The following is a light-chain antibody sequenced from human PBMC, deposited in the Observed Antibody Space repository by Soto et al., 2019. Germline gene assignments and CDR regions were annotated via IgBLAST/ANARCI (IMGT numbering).Light chain of an antibody. CDR2: KAS. Sequence: DIQMTQSPSTLSASVGDRVTITCRASQSISSWLAWYQQKPGKAPKLLIYKASTLESGVPSRFSGSGSGTEFTLTISSLQPDDFVTYYCQQYSSYSTFGQGTKVEIK. CDR3: QQYSSYST. J-gene: IGKJ1*01. V-gene: IGKV1-5*03. CDR1: QSISSW.